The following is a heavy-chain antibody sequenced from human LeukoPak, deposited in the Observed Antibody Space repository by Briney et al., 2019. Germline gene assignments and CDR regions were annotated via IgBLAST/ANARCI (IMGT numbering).Heavy chain of an antibody. D-gene: IGHD3-22*01. CDR3: ARGVVDYSTRSGYLSH. Sequence: SETMSLTCAVYSGSFNDYCWIWLRQPPRRGLEWMGEIYSGGSANYDPSLKGRLAISVDPSKNQFSLKLSSLTAADTAVYFCARGVVDYSTRSGYLSHWGQGTLVTVSS. J-gene: IGHJ4*02. V-gene: IGHV4-34*01. CDR1: SGSFNDYC. CDR2: IYSGGSA.